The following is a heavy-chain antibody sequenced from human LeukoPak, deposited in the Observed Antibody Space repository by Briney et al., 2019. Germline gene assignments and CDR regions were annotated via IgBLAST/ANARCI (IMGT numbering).Heavy chain of an antibody. CDR2: IYTSGST. V-gene: IGHV4-4*09. D-gene: IGHD2-15*01. CDR1: GGSISSYY. Sequence: PSETLSLTCTVSGGSISSYYWSWIRQPPGKGLEWIGYIYTSGSTNYNPSLKSRVTISVDTSKNQFSLKLSSVTAADTAVYYCARVSLRGRWFDPWGQGTLVTVSS. CDR3: ARVSLRGRWFDP. J-gene: IGHJ5*02.